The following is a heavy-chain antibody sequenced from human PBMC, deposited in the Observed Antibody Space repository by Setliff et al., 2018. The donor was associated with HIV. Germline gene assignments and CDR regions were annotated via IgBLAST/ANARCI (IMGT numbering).Heavy chain of an antibody. CDR2: INAGNGDT. CDR3: ARDYGDDYSDYYYYGMDV. J-gene: IGHJ6*02. D-gene: IGHD4-4*01. Sequence: ASVKVSCKASGYTFTNYAMHWVRQAPGQRLEWMGWINAGNGDTKYSQKFQGRVTFTWDTSASTAYMELSSLRSEDTALYYCARDYGDDYSDYYYYGMDVWGQGTTVTVSS. V-gene: IGHV1-3*01. CDR1: GYTFTNYA.